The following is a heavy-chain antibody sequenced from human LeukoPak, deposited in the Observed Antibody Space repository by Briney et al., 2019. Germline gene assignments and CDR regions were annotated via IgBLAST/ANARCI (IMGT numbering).Heavy chain of an antibody. D-gene: IGHD2-15*01. CDR2: IRSKANGETT. CDR3: ARAGERVVVVARKVGVPYYFDY. V-gene: IGHV3-49*04. CDR1: GFTFGDYG. J-gene: IGHJ4*02. Sequence: GGSLRLSCTTSGFTFGDYGMSWVRQAPGKGLEWVGFIRSKANGETTQYAASVKGRFTISRDNAKNSLHLQMNSLRAEDTAVYYCARAGERVVVVARKVGVPYYFDYWGQGTLVTVSS.